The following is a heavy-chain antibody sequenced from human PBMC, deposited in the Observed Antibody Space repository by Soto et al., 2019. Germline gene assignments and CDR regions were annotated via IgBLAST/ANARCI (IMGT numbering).Heavy chain of an antibody. CDR1: GGTFSSYA. V-gene: IGHV1-69*13. D-gene: IGHD2-2*01. J-gene: IGHJ6*02. CDR2: IIPIFGTA. CDR3: ARALIVLVPAAGYYYYGMDV. Sequence: ASVKVSCKASGGTFSSYAISWVRQAPGQGLEWMGGIIPIFGTANYAQKFQGRVTITADESTSTAYMELSSLRSEDTAVYYCARALIVLVPAAGYYYYGMDVWGQGTTVTVSS.